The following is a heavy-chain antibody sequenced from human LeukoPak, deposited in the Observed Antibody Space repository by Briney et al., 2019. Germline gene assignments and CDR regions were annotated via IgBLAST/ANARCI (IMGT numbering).Heavy chain of an antibody. CDR3: ARDPRVSQLSTPKGRSDAFDI. CDR1: GFTFSDYY. Sequence: PGGSLRLSCAASGFTFSDYYMSWIRQAPGKGLEWVSYITSSDSTTYYADSVKGRFTISRDNAKNSLYLQMNSLRAEDTAVYYCARDPRVSQLSTPKGRSDAFDIWGQGTMVTVSS. D-gene: IGHD3-10*01. V-gene: IGHV3-11*04. J-gene: IGHJ3*02. CDR2: ITSSDSTT.